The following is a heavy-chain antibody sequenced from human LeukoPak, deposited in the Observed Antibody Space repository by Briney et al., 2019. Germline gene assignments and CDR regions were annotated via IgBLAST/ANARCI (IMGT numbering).Heavy chain of an antibody. CDR3: ARDSSGNYYYMDV. V-gene: IGHV3-7*03. J-gene: IGHJ6*03. Sequence: GGSLRLSCAASGFTFSSYWMSWVRQAPGKGLEWVANIKQDGSEKYYVDSVKGRFTISRDNSKNTLYLQMNSLRTEDTAVYYCARDSSGNYYYMDVWGKGTTVTVSS. CDR2: IKQDGSEK. D-gene: IGHD1-26*01. CDR1: GFTFSSYW.